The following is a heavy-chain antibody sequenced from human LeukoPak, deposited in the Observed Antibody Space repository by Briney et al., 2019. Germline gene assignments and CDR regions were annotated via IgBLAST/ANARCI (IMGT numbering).Heavy chain of an antibody. D-gene: IGHD4-17*01. J-gene: IGHJ4*02. Sequence: PGGSLRLSCAASGFTISSYEMNWVRQAPGKGLEWVATIRQDGSQKYYVDSVKGRFTISRDNAKNSLYLQMNSLRAEDTAVYYCARESGSVTSEVDFDYWGQGTLVTVSS. V-gene: IGHV3-7*01. CDR2: IRQDGSQK. CDR1: GFTISSYE. CDR3: ARESGSVTSEVDFDY.